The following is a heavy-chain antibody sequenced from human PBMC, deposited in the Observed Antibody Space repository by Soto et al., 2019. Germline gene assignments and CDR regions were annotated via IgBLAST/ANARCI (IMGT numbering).Heavy chain of an antibody. Sequence: EVQLVESVGGLVQPGGSLRLSCGASGFTFSNYNMNWVRQAPGKGLEWVSYISSSGSTTYYADSVKGRFTISRDNAKDSLFLQMNSLRDEDTAVYYCARDAFDYDATGYHSDYWGQGTLVTVSS. V-gene: IGHV3-48*02. J-gene: IGHJ4*02. CDR1: GFTFSNYN. CDR3: ARDAFDYDATGYHSDY. CDR2: ISSSGSTT. D-gene: IGHD3-22*01.